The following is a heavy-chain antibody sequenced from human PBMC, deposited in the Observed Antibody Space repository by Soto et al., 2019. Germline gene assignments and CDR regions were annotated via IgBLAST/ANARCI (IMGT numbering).Heavy chain of an antibody. D-gene: IGHD4-4*01. CDR3: ARSSNYARDAFDI. Sequence: GGSLRLSCAASGFTFSDYYMSWIRQAPGKGLEWVSYISSSSSYTNYADSVKGRFTISRDNAKNSLYLQMNSLRAEDTAVYYCARSSNYARDAFDIWGQGTMVTVSS. CDR2: ISSSSSYT. J-gene: IGHJ3*02. CDR1: GFTFSDYY. V-gene: IGHV3-11*06.